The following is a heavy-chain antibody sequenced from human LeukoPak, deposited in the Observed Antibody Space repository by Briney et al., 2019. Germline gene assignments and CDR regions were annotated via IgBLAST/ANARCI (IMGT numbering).Heavy chain of an antibody. CDR3: AELGITMIGGV. CDR2: ISGSGSTI. CDR1: GGSFSGYY. V-gene: IGHV3-11*04. Sequence: NASETLSLTCAVYGGSFSGYYWSWIRQPPGKGLEWVSYISGSGSTIYYADSVKGRFTISRDNAKNSLYLKMNSLRAEDTAVYYCAELGITMIGGVWGKGTTVTISS. J-gene: IGHJ6*04. D-gene: IGHD3-10*02.